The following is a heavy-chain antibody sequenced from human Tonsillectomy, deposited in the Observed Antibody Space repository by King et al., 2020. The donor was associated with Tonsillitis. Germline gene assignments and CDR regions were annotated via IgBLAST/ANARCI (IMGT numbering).Heavy chain of an antibody. V-gene: IGHV1-2*02. D-gene: IGHD5-12*01. J-gene: IGHJ4*02. CDR3: ARGLMSQWLEPYYFDY. CDR1: GYSFSDYY. Sequence: QLVQSGAEVKKPGASVKVSCKASGYSFSDYYMHWVRQAPGQGLEWMGWINPNSGGTNYAQKFQDRVTMTGDTSISTAYMELTRLRYDDTAVYYCARGLMSQWLEPYYFDYWGQGTLVTVSS. CDR2: INPNSGGT.